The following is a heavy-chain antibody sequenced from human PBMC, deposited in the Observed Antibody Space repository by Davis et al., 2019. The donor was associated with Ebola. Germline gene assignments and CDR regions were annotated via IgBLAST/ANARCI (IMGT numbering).Heavy chain of an antibody. Sequence: GESLKISCTASGFTFGYFTMTWVRQAPGKGLEWVGLVRGNAYGGTMEYGTSVNGRFTISRDDSKSVAYLHMNDLKTDDSAVYFCTRGGGGFEYWGQGTRVIVSS. J-gene: IGHJ4*02. CDR3: TRGGGGFEY. CDR2: VRGNAYGGTM. CDR1: GFTFGYFT. D-gene: IGHD3-16*01. V-gene: IGHV3-49*02.